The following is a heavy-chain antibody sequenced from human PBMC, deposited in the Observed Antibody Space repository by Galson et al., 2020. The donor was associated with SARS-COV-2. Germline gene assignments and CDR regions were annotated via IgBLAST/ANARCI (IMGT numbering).Heavy chain of an antibody. Sequence: GESLKISCQGSGYSFTSYWIGWVRQMPGKGLEWMGLIYPGDPDTRSSPSFQGQVTIPADKSISTAYLQWSSLKASDTAMYYCARPYYDFWSGYSYWGQGTLVTVSS. CDR2: IYPGDPDT. CDR1: GYSFTSYW. V-gene: IGHV5-51*01. D-gene: IGHD3-3*01. CDR3: ARPYYDFWSGYSY. J-gene: IGHJ4*02.